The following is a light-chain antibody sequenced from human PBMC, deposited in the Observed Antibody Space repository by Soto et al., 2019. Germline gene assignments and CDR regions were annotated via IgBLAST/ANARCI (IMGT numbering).Light chain of an antibody. V-gene: IGKV3-20*01. CDR1: QSVSSSF. Sequence: EIVLTQSPGTLSLSPGERATLSCRASQSVSSSFLAWYQQKPGQAPRLLIYGASNRATGIPDRFSGSGSGTDFTLTISRLEPEDFATYYCQQLNSYPFTFGPGTKVDFK. CDR3: QQLNSYPFT. J-gene: IGKJ3*01. CDR2: GAS.